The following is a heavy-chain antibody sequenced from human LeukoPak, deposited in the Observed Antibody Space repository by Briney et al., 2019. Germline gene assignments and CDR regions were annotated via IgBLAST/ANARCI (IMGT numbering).Heavy chain of an antibody. CDR3: ARDKPPLLWFGEFPFDY. J-gene: IGHJ4*02. CDR2: ISSSGSTI. CDR1: GFTFSSYS. V-gene: IGHV3-48*04. Sequence: GGSLRLSCAASGFTFSSYSMNWVRQAPGKGLEWVSYISSSGSTIYYADSVKGRFTISRDNAKNSLYLQMNSLRAEDTAVYYCARDKPPLLWFGEFPFDYWGQGTLVTVSS. D-gene: IGHD3-10*01.